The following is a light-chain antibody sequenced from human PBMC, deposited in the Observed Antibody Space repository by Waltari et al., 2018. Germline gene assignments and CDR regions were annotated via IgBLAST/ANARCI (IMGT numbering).Light chain of an antibody. Sequence: QSALTQPASVSGSPGQSITISCTGPSSDVAGSNYVSWYQQPPGKAPKLMVYDVSNRPSGVSNRFSGSKSGNTASLTISGLQAEDEADYYCSSYTSSSTLVFGSGTKVTVL. CDR1: SSDVAGSNY. J-gene: IGLJ6*01. CDR3: SSYTSSSTLV. CDR2: DVS. V-gene: IGLV2-14*03.